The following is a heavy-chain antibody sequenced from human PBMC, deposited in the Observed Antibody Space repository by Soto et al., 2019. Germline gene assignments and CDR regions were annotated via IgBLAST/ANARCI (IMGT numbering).Heavy chain of an antibody. V-gene: IGHV3-33*01. CDR2: IWYDGSNK. J-gene: IGHJ3*02. CDR3: ARDRLRYFDWPTHDAFDI. Sequence: GGSLRLSCAASGFTFSSYGMHWVRQAPGKGLEWVAVIWYDGSNKYYADSVKGRFTISRDNSKNTLYLQMNSLRAEDTAVYYCARDRLRYFDWPTHDAFDIWGQGTMVTVSS. D-gene: IGHD3-9*01. CDR1: GFTFSSYG.